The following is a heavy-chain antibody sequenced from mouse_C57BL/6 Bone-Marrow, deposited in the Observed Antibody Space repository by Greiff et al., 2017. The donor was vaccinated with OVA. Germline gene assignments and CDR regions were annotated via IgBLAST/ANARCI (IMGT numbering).Heavy chain of an antibody. V-gene: IGHV1-22*01. Sequence: EVQLQQSGPELVKPGASVKMSCKASGYTFTDYNMHWVKQSHGKSLEWIGYINPNNGGTSYNQKFKGKATLTVNKSSSTAYMELRSLTSEDSAVYYCAGAGYYPPFDYWGQGTTLTVSS. D-gene: IGHD2-3*01. CDR3: AGAGYYPPFDY. CDR1: GYTFTDYN. CDR2: INPNNGGT. J-gene: IGHJ2*01.